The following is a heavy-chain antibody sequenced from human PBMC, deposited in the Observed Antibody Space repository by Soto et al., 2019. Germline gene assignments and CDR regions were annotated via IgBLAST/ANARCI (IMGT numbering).Heavy chain of an antibody. CDR3: ARHLAVPTLQYGMGV. J-gene: IGHJ6*02. Sequence: PSETLSLTCTVSGGSVTGYYGSWSRQPPGRGLEWIGYIYYAGTTLYTPSLNSRVTISVDRSKNQFSLKLKSVTAADTAVYYCARHLAVPTLQYGMGVWGQGTPVTVSS. CDR1: GGSVTGYY. CDR2: IYYAGTT. D-gene: IGHD2-21*01. V-gene: IGHV4-59*02.